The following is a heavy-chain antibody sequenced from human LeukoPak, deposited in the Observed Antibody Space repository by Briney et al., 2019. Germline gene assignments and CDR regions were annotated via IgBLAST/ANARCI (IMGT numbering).Heavy chain of an antibody. CDR2: ISSSSSYI. CDR1: GFTFSSYS. V-gene: IGHV3-21*04. Sequence: PGGSLRLSCAASGFTFSSYSMNWVRQAPGKGLEWVSSISSSSSYIYYADSVKGRFTISRDNAKNSLYLQMNSLRAEDTAVYYCAREGLASSNWFDPWGQGTLVTVSS. CDR3: AREGLASSNWFDP. D-gene: IGHD6-13*01. J-gene: IGHJ5*02.